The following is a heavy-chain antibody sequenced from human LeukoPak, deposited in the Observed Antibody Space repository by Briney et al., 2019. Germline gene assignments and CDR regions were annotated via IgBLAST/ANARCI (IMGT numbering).Heavy chain of an antibody. J-gene: IGHJ3*02. CDR1: GGSISSYY. CDR2: IYYSGST. D-gene: IGHD3-22*01. Sequence: SETLSLTCTVSGGSISSYYWSWIRQPPGKGLEWIGYIYYSGSTNYNPSLKSRVTISVDTSKNQFSLKLSSVTAADTAVYYCARLYYDSSGYDAFDIWCQGTMVTVSS. V-gene: IGHV4-59*01. CDR3: ARLYYDSSGYDAFDI.